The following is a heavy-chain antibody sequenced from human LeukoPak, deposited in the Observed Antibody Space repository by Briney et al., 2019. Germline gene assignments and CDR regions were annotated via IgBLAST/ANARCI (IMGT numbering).Heavy chain of an antibody. J-gene: IGHJ2*01. D-gene: IGHD6-13*01. CDR3: AREGSSWYLPAWYFDL. CDR2: IYYSGST. V-gene: IGHV4-59*01. Sequence: SETLSLTCTVSGGSISSYYWSWIRQPPGKGLEWIGYIYYSGSTNYNPSLKSRVTISVDTSKNQSSLKLSSVTAADTAVYYCAREGSSWYLPAWYFDLWGRGTLVTVSS. CDR1: GGSISSYY.